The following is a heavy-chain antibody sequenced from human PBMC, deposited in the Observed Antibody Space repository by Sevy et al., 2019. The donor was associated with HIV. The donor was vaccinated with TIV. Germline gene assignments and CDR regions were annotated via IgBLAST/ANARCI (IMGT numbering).Heavy chain of an antibody. D-gene: IGHD6-13*01. V-gene: IGHV3-9*01. CDR3: AKDNVGYSSGWYFYFDF. J-gene: IGHJ4*02. CDR1: GFTFDDYA. Sequence: GGSLRLSCAASGFTFDDYAMHWVRQVPGKGLEWVAGITWNCGSIGYADSVKGRFTISRDNAKKSVYLQMNSLRAEDTALYYCAKDNVGYSSGWYFYFDFWGQGTLVTVSS. CDR2: ITWNCGSI.